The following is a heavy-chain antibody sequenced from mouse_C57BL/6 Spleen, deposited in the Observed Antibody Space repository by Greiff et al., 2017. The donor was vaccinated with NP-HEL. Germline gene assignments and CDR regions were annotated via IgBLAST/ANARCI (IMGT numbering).Heavy chain of an antibody. Sequence: VQLQQSGPELVKPGASVKIPCKASGYTFTDYNMDWVKQSHGKSLEWIGDINPNNGGTIYNQKFKGKATLTVDKSSSTAYMELRSLTSEDTAVYYCARRYYYGSSLYFDYWGQGTTLTVSS. D-gene: IGHD1-1*01. V-gene: IGHV1-18*01. CDR2: INPNNGGT. CDR1: GYTFTDYN. J-gene: IGHJ2*01. CDR3: ARRYYYGSSLYFDY.